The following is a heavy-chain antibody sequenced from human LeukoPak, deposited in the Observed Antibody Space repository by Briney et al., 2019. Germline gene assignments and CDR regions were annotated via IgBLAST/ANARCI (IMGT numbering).Heavy chain of an antibody. CDR2: INSDGSST. D-gene: IGHD3-10*01. CDR3: ARDSDGPYYYMDV. J-gene: IGHJ6*03. Sequence: PGGSLRLSCAASGFTFSSYWMHWVRQASGKGLVWVSRINSDGSSTSYADSVKGRFTISRDNAKNTLYLQMSSLRAEDTAVYYCARDSDGPYYYMDVWGKGTTVTVSS. V-gene: IGHV3-74*01. CDR1: GFTFSSYW.